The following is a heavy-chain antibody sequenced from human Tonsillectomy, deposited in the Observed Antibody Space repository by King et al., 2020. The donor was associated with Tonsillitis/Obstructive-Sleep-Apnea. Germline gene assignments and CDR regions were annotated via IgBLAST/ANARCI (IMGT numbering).Heavy chain of an antibody. CDR2: IFSNDEK. CDR1: GFSLSIARMG. Sequence: VTLKESGPVLVKPTETLTLTCTVSGFSLSIARMGVSWIRQPPGKALEWLAHIFSNDEKSYSTSLKSRLTISKDTSKSQVVLTMTNMDPVDTATYYCARLVVPAASQHDPYHYSYMDVWGKGTTVTGSS. CDR3: ARLVVPAASQHDPYHYSYMDV. J-gene: IGHJ6*03. D-gene: IGHD2-2*01. V-gene: IGHV2-26*01.